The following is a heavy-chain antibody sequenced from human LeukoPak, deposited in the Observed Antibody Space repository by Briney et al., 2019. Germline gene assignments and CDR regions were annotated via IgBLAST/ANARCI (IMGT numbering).Heavy chain of an antibody. Sequence: SQTLSLTCTVSGGSISSGSYYWSWIRQPAGKGLEWIGRIYTSGSTNYNPSLKSRVTISVDTSKNQFSLKLSSVTAADTAVYYCARDEYYYGSGSPSMDVWGKGTTVTISS. V-gene: IGHV4-61*02. CDR1: GGSISSGSYY. CDR2: IYTSGST. D-gene: IGHD3-10*01. J-gene: IGHJ6*03. CDR3: ARDEYYYGSGSPSMDV.